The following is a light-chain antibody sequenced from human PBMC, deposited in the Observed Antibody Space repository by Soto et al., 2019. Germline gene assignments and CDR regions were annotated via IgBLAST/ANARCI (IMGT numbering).Light chain of an antibody. CDR1: TATVSSGNY. Sequence: QAVVTQELSLNVSPGGTVTLTCASSTATVSSGNYAYCFLRRPAQNRKTLIYDTNNKHSWTPARFSGSVLGGKDALTLSGAHAEDEADYYCLLFYRDGRRVFGGGTKLTVL. J-gene: IGLJ2*01. CDR2: DTN. CDR3: LLFYRDGRRV. V-gene: IGLV7-46*01.